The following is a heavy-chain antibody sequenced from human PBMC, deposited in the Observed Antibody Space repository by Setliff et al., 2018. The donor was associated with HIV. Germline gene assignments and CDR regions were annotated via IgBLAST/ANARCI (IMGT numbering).Heavy chain of an antibody. J-gene: IGHJ5*02. D-gene: IGHD3-22*01. CDR2: IYYSGST. CDR1: GGSISNSRYY. Sequence: SETLSLTCTVSGGSISNSRYYWSWIRQPPGQGLEWIGSIYYSGSTYYNPSLKSRVTISVDTSKNQFSLKLSSVTAADAAVYYCASRVYYYDSSGYLREEGFDPWGQGTLVTVSS. CDR3: ASRVYYYDSSGYLREEGFDP. V-gene: IGHV4-39*01.